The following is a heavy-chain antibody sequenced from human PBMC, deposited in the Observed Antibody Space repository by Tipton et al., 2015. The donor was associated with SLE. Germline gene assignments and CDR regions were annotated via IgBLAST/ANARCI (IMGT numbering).Heavy chain of an antibody. D-gene: IGHD5-12*01. CDR3: AREVGSGYDLGY. Sequence: TLSLTCTVSGGSISSGGYYWSWIRQYPGKGLEWIGNIFYSGSTDHNPSLRRRVSTSVDTSKNQLTLKLSSVTAADTAVYYCAREVGSGYDLGYWGQGTLVTVSS. CDR1: GGSISSGGYY. CDR2: IFYSGST. V-gene: IGHV4-31*03. J-gene: IGHJ4*02.